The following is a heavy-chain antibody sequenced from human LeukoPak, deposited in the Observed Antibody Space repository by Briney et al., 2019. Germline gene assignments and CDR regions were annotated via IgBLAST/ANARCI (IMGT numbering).Heavy chain of an antibody. J-gene: IGHJ3*02. CDR3: ATLVEYSSSSNAFDI. D-gene: IGHD6-6*01. V-gene: IGHV1-2*05. CDR1: GYTFTGYY. Sequence: ASVKVSCKASGYTFTGYYMHWVRQAPGQGLEWMGRINPNSGGTNYAQKFQGRVTMTRDTSISTAYMELSRLRSDDTDVYYCATLVEYSSSSNAFDIWGQGTMVTVSS. CDR2: INPNSGGT.